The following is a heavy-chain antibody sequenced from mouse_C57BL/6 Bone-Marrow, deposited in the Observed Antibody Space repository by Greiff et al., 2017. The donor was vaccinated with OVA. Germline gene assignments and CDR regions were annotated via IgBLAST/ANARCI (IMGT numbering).Heavy chain of an antibody. V-gene: IGHV3-1*01. J-gene: IGHJ2*01. CDR1: GYSITSGYD. CDR3: ARGEYYFDY. Sequence: VQLQQSGPGMVKPSQSLSLTCTVTGYSITSGYDWHWIRHFPGNKLEWMGYISYSGSTNYNPSLKSRISITHDTSKNHFFLKLNSVTTEDTATYYCARGEYYFDYWGQGTTLTVSS. CDR2: ISYSGST.